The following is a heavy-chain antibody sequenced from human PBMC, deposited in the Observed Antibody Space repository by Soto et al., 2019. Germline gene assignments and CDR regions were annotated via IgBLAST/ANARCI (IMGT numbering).Heavy chain of an antibody. D-gene: IGHD6-6*01. CDR1: GFTFSDYY. CDR3: ARGSPFYSSSSYDRFDP. CDR2: ISSSGSTI. J-gene: IGHJ5*02. V-gene: IGHV3-11*01. Sequence: PGGSLRLSCAASGFTFSDYYMSWIRQAPGKGLEWVSYISSSGSTIYYADSVKGRFTISRDNAKNSLYLQMNSLRAEDTAVYYCARGSPFYSSSSYDRFDPWGQGTLVTVSS.